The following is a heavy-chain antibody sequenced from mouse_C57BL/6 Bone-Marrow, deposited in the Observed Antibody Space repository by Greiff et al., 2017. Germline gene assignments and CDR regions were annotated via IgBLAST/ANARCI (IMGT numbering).Heavy chain of an antibody. J-gene: IGHJ3*01. CDR2: IDPSDSET. CDR3: ARGGDGPWFAY. CDR1: GYTFTSYW. D-gene: IGHD2-3*01. Sequence: QVQLQQPGAELVRPGSSVKLSCKASGYTFTSYWMPLVKQRPIQGLEWIGNIDPSDSETHYNQKFKDKATLTVDKSSSTAYMQLSSLTSEDSAVYYCARGGDGPWFAYWGQGTLVTVSA. V-gene: IGHV1-52*01.